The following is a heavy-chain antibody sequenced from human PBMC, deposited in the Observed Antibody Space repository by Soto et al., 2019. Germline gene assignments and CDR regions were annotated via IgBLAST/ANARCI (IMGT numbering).Heavy chain of an antibody. CDR3: ARGLSSGWFDY. CDR2: ISSTSKYI. V-gene: IGHV3-21*01. J-gene: IGHJ5*01. CDR1: GFTFSNYS. D-gene: IGHD6-19*01. Sequence: EVQLVESGGGLVKPGGSLRVSCAASGFTFSNYSMNWVRQAPGKGLEWVSSISSTSKYIYYADSVKGRFTISRDNAKKSLYLQMNSLRVEDTAVYYCARGLSSGWFDYWGQGILVNVSA.